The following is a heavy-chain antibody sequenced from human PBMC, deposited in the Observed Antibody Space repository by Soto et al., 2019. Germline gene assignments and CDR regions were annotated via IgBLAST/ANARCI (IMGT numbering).Heavy chain of an antibody. J-gene: IGHJ4*02. CDR2: IYHSGST. V-gene: IGHV4-4*02. Sequence: SETLSLTCAVSGGSISSSNWWSWVRQPPGKGLEWIGEIYHSGSTNYNPSLKSRVTISVDKSKNQFSLKLSSVTAADTAVYYRASLKRIAVAGMIHLFDYWGQGTLVTVS. D-gene: IGHD6-19*01. CDR3: ASLKRIAVAGMIHLFDY. CDR1: GGSISSSNW.